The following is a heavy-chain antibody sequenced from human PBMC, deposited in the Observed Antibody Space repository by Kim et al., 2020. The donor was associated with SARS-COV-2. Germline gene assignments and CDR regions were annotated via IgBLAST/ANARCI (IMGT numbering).Heavy chain of an antibody. J-gene: IGHJ6*01. CDR1: GFTFSSYA. CDR3: VKALATVTTWGMMDYYYYYGMDV. CDR2: ISSNGGST. D-gene: IGHD4-4*01. Sequence: GGSLRLSCSASGFTFSSYAMHWVRQAPGKGLEYVSAISSNGGSTYYADSVKGRFTISRDNSKNTLYLQMSSLRAEDTAVYYCVKALATVTTWGMMDYYYYYGMDVWGQGTTVTVSS. V-gene: IGHV3-64D*09.